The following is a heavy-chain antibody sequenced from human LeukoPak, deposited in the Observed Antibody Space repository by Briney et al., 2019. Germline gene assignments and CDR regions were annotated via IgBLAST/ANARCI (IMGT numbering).Heavy chain of an antibody. J-gene: IGHJ4*02. CDR3: ARAEVAAHYRFGY. CDR1: GFTFSSYS. Sequence: GGSLRLSCAASGFTFSSYSMNWVRQAPGKGLEWVSSIGSSSSYIYYADSVKGRFTISRDNAKNSLYLQMNSLRAEDTAVYYCARAEVAAHYRFGYWGQGTLVTVSS. V-gene: IGHV3-21*01. CDR2: IGSSSSYI. D-gene: IGHD6-6*01.